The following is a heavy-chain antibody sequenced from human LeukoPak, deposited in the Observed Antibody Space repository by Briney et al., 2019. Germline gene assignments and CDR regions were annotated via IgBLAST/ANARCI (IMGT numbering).Heavy chain of an antibody. J-gene: IGHJ4*02. Sequence: PSETLSLTCTVSSGSISSYYWSWIRQPPGKGLEWIGEINHSGSTNYNPSLKSRVTISVDTSKNQFSLKLSSVTAADTAVYYCARGRTYYGSGSSDYWGQGTLVTVSS. CDR3: ARGRTYYGSGSSDY. D-gene: IGHD3-10*01. CDR2: INHSGST. CDR1: SGSISSYY. V-gene: IGHV4-34*01.